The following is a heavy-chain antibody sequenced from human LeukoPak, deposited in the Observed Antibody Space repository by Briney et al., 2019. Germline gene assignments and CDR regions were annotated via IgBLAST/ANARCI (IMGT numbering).Heavy chain of an antibody. J-gene: IGHJ6*03. Sequence: PSEALSLTCTVSGGSVSSYYRTWIRQPPGKGLEWIGYIYYSGGTNYNPSLKSRVTMSVDTSKNQFSLKLSSVTAADTAVYYCARVPRSYYYYYYMDVWGKGTTVTVSS. CDR2: IYYSGGT. CDR3: ARVPRSYYYYYYMDV. D-gene: IGHD2-2*01. V-gene: IGHV4-59*08. CDR1: GGSVSSYY.